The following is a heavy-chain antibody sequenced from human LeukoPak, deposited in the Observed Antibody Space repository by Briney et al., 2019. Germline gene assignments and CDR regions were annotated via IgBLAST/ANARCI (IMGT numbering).Heavy chain of an antibody. V-gene: IGHV3-9*01. CDR3: IKDGGEMHDAFDM. CDR1: GFTFSSYG. J-gene: IGHJ3*02. Sequence: GGSLRLSCAASGFTFSSYGMSWVRQAPGKGLDWVSGISWNSASIGYADSVKGRFTISRDNAKNSLDLQMNSLRVEDTALYYCIKDGGEMHDAFDMWGQGTMVIVSS. CDR2: ISWNSASI. D-gene: IGHD3-10*01.